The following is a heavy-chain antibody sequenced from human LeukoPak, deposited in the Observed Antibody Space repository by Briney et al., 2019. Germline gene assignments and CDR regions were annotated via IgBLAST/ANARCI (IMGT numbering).Heavy chain of an antibody. CDR2: IFDGKTI. CDR1: GESLNYYY. V-gene: IGHV4-34*12. D-gene: IGHD1-1*01. J-gene: IGHJ5*02. Sequence: PSDTLSLTCAVYGESLNYYYWSWIRQSPGKGLEWIGDIFDGKTINYNPSLKSRVTISAATSSQQFSLNLKSVTAADTAVYFCASGPWAARLTPWAQGALVIVSS. CDR3: ASGPWAARLTP.